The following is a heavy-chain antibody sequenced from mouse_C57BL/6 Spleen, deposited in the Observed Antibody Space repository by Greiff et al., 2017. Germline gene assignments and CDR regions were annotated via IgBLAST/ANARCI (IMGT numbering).Heavy chain of an antibody. CDR3: ASGGTGAWFAY. V-gene: IGHV5-16*01. J-gene: IGHJ3*01. CDR2: INYDGSST. CDR1: GFTFSDYY. Sequence: DVKLVESEGGLVQPGSSMKLSCTASGFTFSDYYMAWVRQVPEKGLEWVANINYDGSSTYYLDSLKSRFIISRDNAKNILYLQMSSLKSEDTATYYCASGGTGAWFAYWGQGTLVTVSA. D-gene: IGHD3-3*01.